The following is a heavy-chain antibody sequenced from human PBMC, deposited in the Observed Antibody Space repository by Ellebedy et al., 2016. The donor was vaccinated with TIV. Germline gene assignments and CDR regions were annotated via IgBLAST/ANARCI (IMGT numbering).Heavy chain of an antibody. J-gene: IGHJ4*02. CDR3: AKDMGIAVAGIHFDY. CDR2: ISWNSGSI. V-gene: IGHV3-9*01. Sequence: SLKISXAASGFTFDDYAMHWVRQAPGKGLEWVSGISWNSGSIGYAESVKGRFTISRDNAKNSLYLQMNSLRAEDTALYYCAKDMGIAVAGIHFDYWGQGTLVTVSS. CDR1: GFTFDDYA. D-gene: IGHD6-19*01.